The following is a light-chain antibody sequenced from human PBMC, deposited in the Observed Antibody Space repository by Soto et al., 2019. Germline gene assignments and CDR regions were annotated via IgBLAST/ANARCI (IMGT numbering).Light chain of an antibody. CDR2: EVS. V-gene: IGLV2-14*03. Sequence: QSVLTQPASVSGSPGQSIAISCTGTSSDVGAYDYVSWYQQHPDKAPKLMIYEVSNRPSGVSDRFSGSKSVNTATLTISGLQAEDGADYYCASYTPTSTGVFGTGTRSPS. CDR3: ASYTPTSTGV. J-gene: IGLJ1*01. CDR1: SSDVGAYDY.